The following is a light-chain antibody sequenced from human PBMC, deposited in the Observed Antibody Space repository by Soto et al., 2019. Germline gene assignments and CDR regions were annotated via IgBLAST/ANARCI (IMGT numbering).Light chain of an antibody. V-gene: IGKV3-15*01. J-gene: IGKJ5*01. CDR3: QQYNNWPIT. CDR2: GAS. Sequence: EIVMTQSPATLSVSPGERATLFCRASQSVSSNLAWYQQKPGQAPRLLIYGASTRATGIPARFSGSGSGTEFTLTISSLQSEDFAVYYCQQYNNWPITFGQGTRREIK. CDR1: QSVSSN.